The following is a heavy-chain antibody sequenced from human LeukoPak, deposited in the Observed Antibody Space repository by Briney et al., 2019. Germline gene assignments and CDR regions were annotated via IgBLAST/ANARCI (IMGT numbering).Heavy chain of an antibody. CDR1: GYIFGGYQ. CDR2: INPSGGST. D-gene: IGHD2-2*01. CDR3: ARPDIVVGGGFDY. J-gene: IGHJ4*02. Sequence: AASVKVSCKASGYIFGGYQMHWVRQAPGQGLEWMGIINPSGGSTSYAQKFQGRVTMTRDTSTSTVYMELSSLRSEDTAVYYCARPDIVVGGGFDYXXXGXLVTVSS. V-gene: IGHV1-46*01.